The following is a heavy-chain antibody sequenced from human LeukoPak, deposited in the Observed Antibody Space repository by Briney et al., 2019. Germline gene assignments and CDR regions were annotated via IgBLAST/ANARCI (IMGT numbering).Heavy chain of an antibody. V-gene: IGHV3-21*01. Sequence: NPGGSLRLSCAASGFAFSSYSMNSARQAPGKGLEWVSSISSSSSYIYYADSVKGRFTISRDNAKNSLYLQMNSLRAEDTAVYYCARPYCSSTSCYNYWGQGTLVTVSS. J-gene: IGHJ4*02. CDR2: ISSSSSYI. CDR3: ARPYCSSTSCYNY. CDR1: GFAFSSYS. D-gene: IGHD2-2*02.